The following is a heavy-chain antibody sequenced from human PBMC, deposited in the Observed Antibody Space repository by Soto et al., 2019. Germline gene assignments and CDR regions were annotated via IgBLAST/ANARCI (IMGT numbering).Heavy chain of an antibody. CDR2: IKSIPDGGTT. CDR1: GFTFSHAW. J-gene: IGHJ5*02. V-gene: IGHV3-15*01. Sequence: GGSLRLSCAASGFTFSHAWMSWVRQAPGKGPEWVGHIKSIPDGGTTDYAAPVKGRFVISRDDSKSMVYLQMNSLKSEDTGVYYCAVIRGRLDPWGQGTQVTVS. CDR3: AVIRGRLDP. D-gene: IGHD1-26*01.